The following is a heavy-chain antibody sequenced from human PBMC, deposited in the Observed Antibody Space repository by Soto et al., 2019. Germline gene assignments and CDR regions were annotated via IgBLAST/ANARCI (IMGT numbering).Heavy chain of an antibody. J-gene: IGHJ6*02. V-gene: IGHV1-69*12. D-gene: IGHD2-2*01. Sequence: QVQLVQSGAEVKKPGSSVKVSCKASGGTFSSYAISWVRQAPGQGLEWMGGIIPIFGTANYAQKFQGRVTITADEATSTADMELSSLSFEDTAVYYCARHVPAAGYYYGMDVWGQGTTVTVSS. CDR3: ARHVPAAGYYYGMDV. CDR2: IIPIFGTA. CDR1: GGTFSSYA.